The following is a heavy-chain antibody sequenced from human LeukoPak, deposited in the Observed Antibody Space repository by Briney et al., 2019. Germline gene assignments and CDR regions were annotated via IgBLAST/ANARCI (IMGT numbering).Heavy chain of an antibody. CDR3: ARVPWGSSGYFQH. Sequence: PGGSLRLSCAASGFTFSSYSMNWVRQAPGKGLEWVSLISTSSSYIYYADSVKGRFTISRDNAKNSLYLQMNTLRAEDTAVYYCARVPWGSSGYFQHWGQGTLVTVSS. J-gene: IGHJ1*01. D-gene: IGHD6-19*01. CDR2: ISTSSSYI. CDR1: GFTFSSYS. V-gene: IGHV3-21*01.